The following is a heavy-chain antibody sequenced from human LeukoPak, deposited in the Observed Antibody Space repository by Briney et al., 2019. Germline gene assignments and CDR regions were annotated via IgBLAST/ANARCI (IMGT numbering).Heavy chain of an antibody. D-gene: IGHD2-2*01. J-gene: IGHJ6*03. Sequence: QPGGSLRLSCAASGFPFSSYWMSWVRQAPGKGLEWVANIKHDGSDKYYVDSVTGRFTISRDNAKNSLSLQMNSLRVEDTAVYYCATICSTSCYGYYMDVWGKGTTVTVSS. V-gene: IGHV3-7*01. CDR3: ATICSTSCYGYYMDV. CDR1: GFPFSSYW. CDR2: IKHDGSDK.